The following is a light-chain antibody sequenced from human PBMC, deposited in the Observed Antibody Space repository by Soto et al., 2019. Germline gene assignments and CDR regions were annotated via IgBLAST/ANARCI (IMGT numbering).Light chain of an antibody. CDR3: QQNQDSPPT. Sequence: IQMTQSPSSLSASVGDRVTVTCRASQRIDTYLNWYQQRPGQAPKLLIYVAPTLQSGVPSRVSGSGSGTHFTLTISSLQPEDFATYYCQQNQDSPPTFGQGTRVE. CDR1: QRIDTY. CDR2: VAP. V-gene: IGKV1-39*01. J-gene: IGKJ1*01.